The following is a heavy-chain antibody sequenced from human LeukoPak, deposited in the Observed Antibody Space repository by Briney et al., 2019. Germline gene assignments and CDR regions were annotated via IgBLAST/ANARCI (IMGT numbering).Heavy chain of an antibody. D-gene: IGHD3-10*01. J-gene: IGHJ6*03. Sequence: ASVKVSCKASGYTSTSYGISWVRQAPGQGLEWMGWMNPNSGNTGYAQKFQGRVTMTRNTSISTAYMELSSLRSEGTAVYYCALLGHYYYYMDVWGKGTTVTISS. CDR1: GYTSTSYG. V-gene: IGHV1-8*02. CDR3: ALLGHYYYYMDV. CDR2: MNPNSGNT.